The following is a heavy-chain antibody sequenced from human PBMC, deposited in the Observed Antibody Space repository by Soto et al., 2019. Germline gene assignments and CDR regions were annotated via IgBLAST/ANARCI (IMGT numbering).Heavy chain of an antibody. CDR1: GFTFSNYA. V-gene: IGHV3-30*04. Sequence: QVQLVESGGGVVQPGRSQRLSCAASGFTFSNYAMHWVRQAPGKGLQWVAVISYDGSNKYYADSVKGRFTISRDNSKNTLYLQMNSLRGEDTGVYYCARDRESTPCGYWGQGTLVTVSS. CDR3: ARDRESTPCGY. J-gene: IGHJ4*02. D-gene: IGHD1-1*01. CDR2: ISYDGSNK.